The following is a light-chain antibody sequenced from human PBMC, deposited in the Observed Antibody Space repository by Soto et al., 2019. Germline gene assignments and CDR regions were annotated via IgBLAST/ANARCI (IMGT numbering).Light chain of an antibody. CDR3: QQLNSFPIT. J-gene: IGKJ5*01. CDR1: QGISSY. Sequence: DIQLTQSPSFLSASVGDRVTITCRASQGISSYLAWYQQKLGKAPNLLISAASTLQTGVPSRFSGSGSGTEFTLTISSLQPEDFATYFCQQLNSFPITFGQGTRLEI. CDR2: AAS. V-gene: IGKV1-9*01.